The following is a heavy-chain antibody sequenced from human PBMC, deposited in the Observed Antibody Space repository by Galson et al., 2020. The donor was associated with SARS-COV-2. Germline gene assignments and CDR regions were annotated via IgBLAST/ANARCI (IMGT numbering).Heavy chain of an antibody. D-gene: IGHD2-21*02. CDR2: IYYSGST. Sequence: SETLSLTCTVSGGSISSGGYYWSWIRQHPGKGLEWIGYIYYSGSTYYNPSLKSRVTISVDTSKNQFSLKLSSVTAADTAVYYCARVIFSPVGVVTATSGIYYYYGMDVWGQGTTVTVSS. CDR3: ARVIFSPVGVVTATSGIYYYYGMDV. J-gene: IGHJ6*02. V-gene: IGHV4-31*03. CDR1: GGSISSGGYY.